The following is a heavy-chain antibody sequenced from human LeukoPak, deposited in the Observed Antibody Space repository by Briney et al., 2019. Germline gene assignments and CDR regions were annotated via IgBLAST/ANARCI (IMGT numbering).Heavy chain of an antibody. D-gene: IGHD3-22*01. J-gene: IGHJ6*02. CDR2: ISADGGIT. CDR1: ESGFSTNA. Sequence: GGSLRLSCVVSESGFSTNAVSWVRQAPGKGLEWVSAISADGGITYYADSVRGRFTISRDNSKNTLYLQMNSLRAEDTAVYYCAKSSGPGGYYYYGMDVWGQGTTVTVSS. V-gene: IGHV3-23*01. CDR3: AKSSGPGGYYYYGMDV.